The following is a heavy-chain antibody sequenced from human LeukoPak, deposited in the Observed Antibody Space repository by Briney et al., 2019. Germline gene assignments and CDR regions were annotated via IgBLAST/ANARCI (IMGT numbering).Heavy chain of an antibody. Sequence: SETLSLTCTVSDGSISYYYWSWIRQPAGKGLEWIGRIYVGGSTNYSPSLKSRVSISGDTSKNQFSLKLTSVTAADTAVYYCARQFSGYDFLDYWGRGALVTVSS. CDR1: DGSISYYY. CDR3: ARQFSGYDFLDY. V-gene: IGHV4-4*07. D-gene: IGHD5-12*01. J-gene: IGHJ4*02. CDR2: IYVGGST.